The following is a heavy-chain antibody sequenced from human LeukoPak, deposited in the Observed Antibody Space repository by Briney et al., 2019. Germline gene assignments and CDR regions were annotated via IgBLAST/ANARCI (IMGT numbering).Heavy chain of an antibody. Sequence: SETLSLTCTVSGGSISSYYWSWIRQPPGKGLEWIGYIYYSGSTNYNPSLKSRVTISVDTSKNQFSLKLSSVTAADTAVYYCARDHYDILTDYYGFDYWGQGTLVTVSS. CDR3: ARDHYDILTDYYGFDY. CDR2: IYYSGST. J-gene: IGHJ4*02. CDR1: GGSISSYY. V-gene: IGHV4-59*01. D-gene: IGHD3-9*01.